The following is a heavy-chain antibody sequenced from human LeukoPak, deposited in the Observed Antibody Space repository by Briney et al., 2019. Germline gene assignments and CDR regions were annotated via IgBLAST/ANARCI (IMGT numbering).Heavy chain of an antibody. V-gene: IGHV4-39*01. D-gene: IGHD5-18*01. CDR2: IYNSGSI. CDR3: ASGYSYGSYDY. Sequence: PSETLSLTCTVSGGSITSGNYYWVWIRQPPGKGLEWIGTIYNSGSIYYKSSLKSRVTISVDTSKKQFSLKLSSVTAADTAVYYCASGYSYGSYDYWGQGTLVTVFS. J-gene: IGHJ4*02. CDR1: GGSITSGNYY.